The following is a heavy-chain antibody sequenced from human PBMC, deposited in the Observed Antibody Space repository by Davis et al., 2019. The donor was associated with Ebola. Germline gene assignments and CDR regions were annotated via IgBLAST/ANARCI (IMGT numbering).Heavy chain of an antibody. CDR3: ARLYGYYGMDV. CDR1: GGSISSYY. V-gene: IGHV4-59*01. J-gene: IGHJ6*02. Sequence: GSLRLSCTVSGGSISSYYWSWIRQPPGKGLEWIGYIYYSGSTNYNPYLKSRVTISVDTSKNQFSLKLSSVTAADTAVYYCARLYGYYGMDVWGQGTTVTVSS. CDR2: IYYSGST. D-gene: IGHD2-8*01.